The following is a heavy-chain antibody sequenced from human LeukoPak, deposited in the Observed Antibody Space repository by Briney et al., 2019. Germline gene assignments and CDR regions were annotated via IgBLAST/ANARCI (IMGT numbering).Heavy chain of an antibody. J-gene: IGHJ4*02. V-gene: IGHV3-30*18. CDR2: ISYDGSDK. Sequence: GGSLRLSCAASGFTFSNFGMHWVRQAPGKGLEWVAVISYDGSDKYYANSVKGRFTISRDNSKNTLFLQMNSLRVEDTAVYYCAKGPSQQLVRVYFDYWGQGTLVTVSS. D-gene: IGHD6-13*01. CDR1: GFTFSNFG. CDR3: AKGPSQQLVRVYFDY.